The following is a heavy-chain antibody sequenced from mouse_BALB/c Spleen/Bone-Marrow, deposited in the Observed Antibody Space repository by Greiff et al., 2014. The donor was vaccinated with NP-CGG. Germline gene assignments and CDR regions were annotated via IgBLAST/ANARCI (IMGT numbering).Heavy chain of an antibody. J-gene: IGHJ3*01. CDR2: VDPSDGYT. D-gene: IGHD1-3*01. V-gene: IGHV1-69*02. CDR3: ARGGDNFAWFAY. CDR1: GYTFTTYW. Sequence: QVQLKQSGAKLVTPGASVKLSCKASGYTFTTYWMHWVKQRPGHGLEWIGQVDPSDGYTNYSQMFKGKATLTVDKSSSTAYMQLSSLSSEDSAVYYCARGGDNFAWFAYWGQGTLVTVSA.